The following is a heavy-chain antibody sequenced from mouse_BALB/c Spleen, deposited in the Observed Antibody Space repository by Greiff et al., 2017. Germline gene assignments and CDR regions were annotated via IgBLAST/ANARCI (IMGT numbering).Heavy chain of an antibody. D-gene: IGHD2-12*01. CDR1: GFTFSSYG. V-gene: IGHV5-6*01. J-gene: IGHJ4*01. CDR3: ARQRGYYNYAMDY. Sequence: EVQGVESGGDLVKPGGSLKLSCAASGFTFSSYGMSWVRQTPDKRLEWVATISSGGSYTYYPDSVKGRFTISRDNAKNTLYLQMSSLKSEDTAMYYCARQRGYYNYAMDYWGQGTSVTVSS. CDR2: ISSGGSYT.